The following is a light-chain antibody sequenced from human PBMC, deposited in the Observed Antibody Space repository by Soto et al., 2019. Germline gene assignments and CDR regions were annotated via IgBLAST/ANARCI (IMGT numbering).Light chain of an antibody. CDR3: SSYTSSNTFYV. J-gene: IGLJ1*01. Sequence: QSVLTQPASVSGSPGQSITISCTGTSGDVGGYYYVSWYQHHPGKAPKLMIYQVSNRPSGVSNRFSGSKSGNTASLTISGLQAEDEADYYCSSYTSSNTFYVFXTGTKRTVL. CDR2: QVS. CDR1: SGDVGGYYY. V-gene: IGLV2-14*01.